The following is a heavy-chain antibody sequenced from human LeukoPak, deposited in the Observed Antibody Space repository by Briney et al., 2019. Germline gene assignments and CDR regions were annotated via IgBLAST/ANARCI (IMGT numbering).Heavy chain of an antibody. Sequence: QPGRSLRLSCVASGFTFSTYSMIWARQAPGKGLEWVSVVSGNGNYRYYADSVKGRFMISRDNSKNTLYLQMNSLRAEDTAVYYCAKILGGYSYGLFEYWGQGTLVTVSS. D-gene: IGHD5-18*01. V-gene: IGHV3-23*01. CDR3: AKILGGYSYGLFEY. CDR1: GFTFSTYS. CDR2: VSGNGNYR. J-gene: IGHJ4*02.